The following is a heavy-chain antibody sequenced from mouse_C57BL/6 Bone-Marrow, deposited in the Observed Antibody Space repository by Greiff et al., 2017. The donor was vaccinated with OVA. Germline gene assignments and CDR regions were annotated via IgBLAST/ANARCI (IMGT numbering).Heavy chain of an antibody. Sequence: VQLVESGPELVKPGASVKISCKASGYAFSSSWMNWVKQRPGKGLEWIGRIYPGDGDTNYNGKFKGKATLTADKSSSTAYMQLSSLTSEDSAVYFCARESNYYGPDYWGQGTTLTVSS. CDR3: ARESNYYGPDY. D-gene: IGHD1-1*01. CDR2: IYPGDGDT. J-gene: IGHJ2*01. V-gene: IGHV1-82*01. CDR1: GYAFSSSW.